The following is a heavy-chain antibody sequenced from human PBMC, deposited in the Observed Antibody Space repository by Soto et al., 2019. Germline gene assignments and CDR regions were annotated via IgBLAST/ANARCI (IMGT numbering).Heavy chain of an antibody. D-gene: IGHD1-26*01. CDR1: GGSMSSSNW. Sequence: SETLSLTCTVSGGSMSSSNWWNWVRQSPGKGLEWIGEIYHSGSTNYNPSLKSRVTISVDKSKNQFSLKLSSVTAADTAVYYCARVSGSYYYGMDVWGQGITVTVSS. CDR2: IYHSGST. CDR3: ARVSGSYYYGMDV. V-gene: IGHV4-4*02. J-gene: IGHJ6*02.